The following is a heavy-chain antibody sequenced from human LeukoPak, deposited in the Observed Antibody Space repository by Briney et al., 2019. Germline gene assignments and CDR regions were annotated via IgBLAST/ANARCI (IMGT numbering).Heavy chain of an antibody. D-gene: IGHD6-6*01. CDR2: INHSGST. CDR3: ATGSSSLYYYYGMDV. J-gene: IGHJ6*02. CDR1: GGSFSGYY. V-gene: IGHV4-34*01. Sequence: SETLSLTCAVYGGSFSGYYWSWIRQPPGKGLEWIGEINHSGSTNYNPSLKSRVTISVDTSKNQFSLKLSSVTAADTAVYYCATGSSSLYYYYGMDVWGQATTVTVSS.